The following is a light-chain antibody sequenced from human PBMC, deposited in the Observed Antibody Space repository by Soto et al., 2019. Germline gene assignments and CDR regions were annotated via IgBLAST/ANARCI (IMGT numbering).Light chain of an antibody. V-gene: IGLV2-14*01. CDR3: SSYTSTSTV. CDR1: SSDGDDYKD. CDR2: EVT. Sequence: QSALTQPASVSGSPGQSITISCTGISSDGDDYKDVSWYQQHPGKAPKLMIYEVTYRPSGVSNRFSGSKSGNTASLTISGLQAEDEADYYCSSYTSTSTVFGTGTKVTV. J-gene: IGLJ1*01.